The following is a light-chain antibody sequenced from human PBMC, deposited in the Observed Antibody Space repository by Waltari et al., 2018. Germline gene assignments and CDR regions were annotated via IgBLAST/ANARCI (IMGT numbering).Light chain of an antibody. CDR3: QQSYSTPLFT. Sequence: DIQMTQSPSSLSASVGDRVTITCRASQGISSYLNWYQQKPGKAPKLLIYAASSLQSGVPSRFSGSGSGTDFTLTISSLQPEDFATYYCQQSYSTPLFTFGPGTKVEI. V-gene: IGKV1-39*01. CDR2: AAS. J-gene: IGKJ3*01. CDR1: QGISSY.